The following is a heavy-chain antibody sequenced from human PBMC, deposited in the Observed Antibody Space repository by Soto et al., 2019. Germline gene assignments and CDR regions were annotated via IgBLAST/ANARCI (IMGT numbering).Heavy chain of an antibody. Sequence: QVQLVESGGGVVQPGRSLRLSCAASGFTFSSYGMHWVRQAPGKGLEWVAVIWYDGSNKYYADSVKGRFTISRDNSKNPLYLQMNSLRAEDTAVYYCAREEVELRWYYYYGMDVWGQGTTVTVSS. V-gene: IGHV3-33*01. J-gene: IGHJ6*02. CDR2: IWYDGSNK. D-gene: IGHD4-17*01. CDR3: AREEVELRWYYYYGMDV. CDR1: GFTFSSYG.